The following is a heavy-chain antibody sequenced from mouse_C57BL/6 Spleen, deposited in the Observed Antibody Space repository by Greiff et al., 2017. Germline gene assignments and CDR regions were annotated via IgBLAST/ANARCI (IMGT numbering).Heavy chain of an antibody. CDR2: INPNNGGT. Sequence: EVQLQQSGPELVKPGASVKIPCKASGYTFTDYYMNWVKQSHGKSLEWIGDINPNNGGTSYNQKFKGKATLTVDKSSSTAYMELRSLTSEDSAVYYCARGTGTDFDYWGQGTTLTVSS. D-gene: IGHD4-1*01. J-gene: IGHJ2*01. CDR1: GYTFTDYY. V-gene: IGHV1-26*01. CDR3: ARGTGTDFDY.